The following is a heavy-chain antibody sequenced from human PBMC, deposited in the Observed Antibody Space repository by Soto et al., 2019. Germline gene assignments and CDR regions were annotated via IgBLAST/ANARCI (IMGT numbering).Heavy chain of an antibody. CDR3: ASLNTYYYDSSGYYYGHFDY. J-gene: IGHJ4*02. CDR2: IYYSGST. Sequence: PSETLSLTCTVSGGSISSGGYYWSWIRQHPGKGLEWIGYIYYSGSTYYNPSLKSRVTISVDTSKNQFSLKLSSVTAADTAVYYCASLNTYYYDSSGYYYGHFDYWGQGTLVTVSS. V-gene: IGHV4-31*03. D-gene: IGHD3-22*01. CDR1: GGSISSGGYY.